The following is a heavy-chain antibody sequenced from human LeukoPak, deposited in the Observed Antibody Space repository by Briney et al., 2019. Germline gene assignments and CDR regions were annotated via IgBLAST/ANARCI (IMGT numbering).Heavy chain of an antibody. CDR1: GGSFSGYY. CDR3: ARGPLGYCSGGSCHRFDY. V-gene: IGHV4-34*01. Sequence: SETLSLTCAVYGGSFSGYYWSWLRQPPGKGLEWIGEINHSGSTNYNPSLKSRVTISVDTSKTQFSLKLSSVTAADTAVYYCARGPLGYCSGGSCHRFDYWGQGTLVTVSS. CDR2: INHSGST. D-gene: IGHD2-15*01. J-gene: IGHJ4*02.